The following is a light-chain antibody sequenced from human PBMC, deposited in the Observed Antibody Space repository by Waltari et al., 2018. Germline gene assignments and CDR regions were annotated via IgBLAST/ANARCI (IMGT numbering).Light chain of an antibody. CDR1: QIISTW. CDR3: QQYNDFSSLT. J-gene: IGKJ4*01. V-gene: IGKV1-5*03. Sequence: DTQLTQSPSTLSASVGDRVPITCRASQIISTWLAWYQQKPGKAPKLLIYKASSLESGVPSRFSGSGSGTEFTLTISSLQPDDFATYYCQQYNDFSSLTFGGGTKVEIE. CDR2: KAS.